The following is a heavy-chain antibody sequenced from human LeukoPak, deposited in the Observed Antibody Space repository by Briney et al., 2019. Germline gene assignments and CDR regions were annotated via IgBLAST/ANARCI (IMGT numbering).Heavy chain of an antibody. CDR3: ARDRRTPVTSPNYYYYMDV. D-gene: IGHD4-17*01. V-gene: IGHV3-48*03. CDR2: ISSSGSTI. Sequence: GGSLRLSCAASGFTFSSYEMNWVRQAPGKGLEWVSYISSSGSTIYYADSVKGRFTISRDNAKNSLFLQMNSLRAEDTAVYYCARDRRTPVTSPNYYYYMDVWGKGTTVTISS. CDR1: GFTFSSYE. J-gene: IGHJ6*03.